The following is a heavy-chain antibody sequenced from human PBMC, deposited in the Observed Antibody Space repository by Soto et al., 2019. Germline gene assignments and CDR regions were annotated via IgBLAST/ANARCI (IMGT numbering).Heavy chain of an antibody. Sequence: QVQLQQWGAGLLKPSETLSLTCAVYGGSFSGYYWSWIRQPPGKGLEWIGEINHSGSTNYNPSHKSRVTISVDTSKNQFSLKLSSVTAADTAVYYCARGRIGIPDYWGQGTLVTVSS. CDR2: INHSGST. J-gene: IGHJ4*02. CDR3: ARGRIGIPDY. V-gene: IGHV4-34*01. D-gene: IGHD1-1*01. CDR1: GGSFSGYY.